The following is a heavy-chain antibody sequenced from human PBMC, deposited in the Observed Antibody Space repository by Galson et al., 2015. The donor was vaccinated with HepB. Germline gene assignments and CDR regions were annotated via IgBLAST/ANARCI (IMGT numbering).Heavy chain of an antibody. V-gene: IGHV3-23*01. J-gene: IGHJ4*02. CDR2: MRGSGTRP. CDR3: AKARQILVVGPSPPDY. CDR1: GFTLSSYA. Sequence: SLRLSCAASGFTLSSYALTWVRQAPGKGLEWVSGMRGSGTRPYYADSVKGRFTISRDDSENIFHLQMNSLKVEDTAVYFCAKARQILVVGPSPPDYWGQGTLVTVSS. D-gene: IGHD2-15*01.